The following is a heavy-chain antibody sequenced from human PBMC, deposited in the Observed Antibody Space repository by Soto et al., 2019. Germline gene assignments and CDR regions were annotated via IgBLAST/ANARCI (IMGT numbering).Heavy chain of an antibody. J-gene: IGHJ6*04. CDR2: IQSGGPT. CDR1: GFTVSSKY. D-gene: IGHD2-15*01. CDR3: ARDDVLCDGGRCYGVPLDV. V-gene: IGHV3-66*01. Sequence: GGSLRLSCAASGFTVSSKYMSWISQDQGKGMEWVSLIQSGGPTYYADSVKGRFTISRDTSENTLHLQMDSLRAEDTAVYYCARDDVLCDGGRCYGVPLDVWCKGTTVTVSS.